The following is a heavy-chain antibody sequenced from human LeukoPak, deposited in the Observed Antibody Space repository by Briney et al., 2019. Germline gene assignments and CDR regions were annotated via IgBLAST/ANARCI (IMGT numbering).Heavy chain of an antibody. CDR2: INHSGST. J-gene: IGHJ6*03. V-gene: IGHV4-34*01. D-gene: IGHD3-3*01. Sequence: SETLSLTCAVYGGSFSGYYWSWNRQPPGKGLEWIGEINHSGSTNYNPSLKSRVTISVDTSKNQFSLNLRSVSAADTAVYYCTRDDFGIKTDWEDYYYMDVWGKGTTVTVSS. CDR3: TRDDFGIKTDWEDYYYMDV. CDR1: GGSFSGYY.